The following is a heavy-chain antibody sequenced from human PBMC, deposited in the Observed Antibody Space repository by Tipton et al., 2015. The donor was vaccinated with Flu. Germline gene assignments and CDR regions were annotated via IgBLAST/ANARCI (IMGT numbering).Heavy chain of an antibody. Sequence: AGLVKPSETLSLTCAVYGGSFSGYYWSWIRQPPGKGLEWIGEINHSGTTNYNPSLKSRVTISVDTSKNQFSLRLNSVTAADTAVYYCARGTGYSTTYFDSWGRGTLVTVSS. CDR2: INHSGTT. D-gene: IGHD2-15*01. CDR3: ARGTGYSTTYFDS. V-gene: IGHV4-34*01. CDR1: GGSFSGYY. J-gene: IGHJ4*02.